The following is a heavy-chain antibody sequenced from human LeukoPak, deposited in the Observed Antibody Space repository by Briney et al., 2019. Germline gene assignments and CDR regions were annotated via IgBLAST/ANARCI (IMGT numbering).Heavy chain of an antibody. Sequence: GESLKISCKGSGYSFTSYWIGWVRQMPGKGLEWMGIIYPGDSDTRYSPSFQGQVTISANKSISTAYLQWSSLKASDTAMYYCARPQRPYNWNDGDAFDIWGQGTMLTVSS. CDR3: ARPQRPYNWNDGDAFDI. V-gene: IGHV5-51*01. CDR1: GYSFTSYW. J-gene: IGHJ3*02. CDR2: IYPGDSDT. D-gene: IGHD1-20*01.